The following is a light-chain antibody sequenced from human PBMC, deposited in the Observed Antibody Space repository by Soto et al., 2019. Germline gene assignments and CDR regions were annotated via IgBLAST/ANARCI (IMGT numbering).Light chain of an antibody. CDR2: EVN. Sequence: QSVLTQPPSASGSPGQSVTISCTGTSNDVGGYNYVSWYQQHPGEAPKLMIYEVNKRPSGVPDRFSGSKSGNTASLTVSGLQAEDEADYYCSSFAVSNSLVFGTGTKVTVL. CDR3: SSFAVSNSLV. J-gene: IGLJ1*01. V-gene: IGLV2-8*01. CDR1: SNDVGGYNY.